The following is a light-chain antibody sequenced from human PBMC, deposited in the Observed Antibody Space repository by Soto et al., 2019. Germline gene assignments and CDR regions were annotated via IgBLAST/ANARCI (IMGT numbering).Light chain of an antibody. CDR2: GSS. CDR1: QGIDNW. Sequence: DIQMTQSPPSVSVSVGDRVTITCRASQGIDNWLAWYQQKQGKAPKLLMYGSSNLESGVPSRFSGSRSGTDFTLTISSLQPEDFATYYCQQAKDFPLTFGGGTKVEIK. J-gene: IGKJ4*01. V-gene: IGKV1-12*01. CDR3: QQAKDFPLT.